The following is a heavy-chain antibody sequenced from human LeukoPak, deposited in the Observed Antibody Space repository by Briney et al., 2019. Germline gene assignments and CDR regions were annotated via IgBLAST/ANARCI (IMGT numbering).Heavy chain of an antibody. J-gene: IGHJ5*02. Sequence: PGGSLRLSCAASGFAFSSYGMHWDRQAPGKGLEWVAVIPYDGSNKYYADSVKGRFTISRDNSKNTLYLQMNSLRAEDTAVYYCAKAFVVVTATRFDPWGQGTLVTVSS. CDR1: GFAFSSYG. D-gene: IGHD2-21*02. CDR2: IPYDGSNK. V-gene: IGHV3-30*18. CDR3: AKAFVVVTATRFDP.